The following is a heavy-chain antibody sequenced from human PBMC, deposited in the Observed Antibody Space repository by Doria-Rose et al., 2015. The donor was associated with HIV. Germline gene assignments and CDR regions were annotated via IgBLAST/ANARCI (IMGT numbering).Heavy chain of an antibody. J-gene: IGHJ4*02. V-gene: IGHV2-26*01. CDR3: ARIKSSRWYHKYYFDF. CDR1: GVSLSSPGMG. D-gene: IGHD6-13*01. Sequence: QITLKESGPVLVKPTETLTLTCTVSGVSLSSPGMGVSWIRQPPGKALEWLANIFSDDERSYTTSLKSRLTISRGTSKSQVVLTMTDMDPVDTATYYCARIKSSRWYHKYYFDFWGQGTLVIVS. CDR2: IFSDDER.